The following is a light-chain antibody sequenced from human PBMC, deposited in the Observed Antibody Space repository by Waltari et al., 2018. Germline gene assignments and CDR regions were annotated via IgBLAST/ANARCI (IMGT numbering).Light chain of an antibody. CDR3: QSADSSGTYRV. V-gene: IGLV3-25*03. CDR1: ALPKQY. CDR2: KDS. Sequence: SYELTQPPSVSVSPGQTARITRPGDALPKQYAYWYQQKPGQAPVLVIYKDSERPSGIPERVSGSSSGTTVTLTISGVQAEDEADYYCQSADSSGTYRVFGGGTKLTVL. J-gene: IGLJ3*02.